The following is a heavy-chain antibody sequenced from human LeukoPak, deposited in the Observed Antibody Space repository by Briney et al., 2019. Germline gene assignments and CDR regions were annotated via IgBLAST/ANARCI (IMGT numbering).Heavy chain of an antibody. D-gene: IGHD5-18*01. V-gene: IGHV4-39*07. J-gene: IGHJ4*02. CDR2: IFYSGNT. CDR1: GGSISSSAYY. CDR3: ARDLKHGYSYGALGY. Sequence: PSETLSLTCTVSGGSISSSAYYWAWIRQPPGKGLEWIGSIFYSGNTYYNPSLKSRGSISVDTSKNQFSLKLTSVTAADTAVYYCARDLKHGYSYGALGYWGQGTLVTVSS.